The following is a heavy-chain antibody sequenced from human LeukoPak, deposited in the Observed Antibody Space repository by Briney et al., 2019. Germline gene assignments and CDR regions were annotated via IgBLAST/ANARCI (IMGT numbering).Heavy chain of an antibody. CDR3: ARDISTYSSGPDY. J-gene: IGHJ4*02. D-gene: IGHD6-19*01. CDR2: IWYDGSKK. V-gene: IGHV3-33*01. CDR1: GFTFSNYG. Sequence: GGSLRLSCAASGFTFSNYGMHWVRQAPGKGLEWVALIWYDGSKKYDADSVRGRLTISRDNSKNTLYLQMNSLSAADTAVYYCARDISTYSSGPDYWGQGTLVTVSS.